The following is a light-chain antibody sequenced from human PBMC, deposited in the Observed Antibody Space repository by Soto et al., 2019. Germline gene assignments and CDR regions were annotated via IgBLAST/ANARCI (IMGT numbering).Light chain of an antibody. V-gene: IGKV3-11*01. CDR3: QHRSNWPPYT. CDR1: QSVSSY. Sequence: EIVLTQSPATLSLSPGERATLSCRASQSVSSYLAWYQQKPGQAPRLLIYYASNRATGIPARFSGSGSGTDFTLTISSLEPEDFAVYYCQHRSNWPPYTFGQGTKLEIK. CDR2: YAS. J-gene: IGKJ2*01.